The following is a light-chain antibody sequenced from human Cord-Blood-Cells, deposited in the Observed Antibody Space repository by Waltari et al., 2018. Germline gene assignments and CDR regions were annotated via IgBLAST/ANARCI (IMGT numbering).Light chain of an antibody. J-gene: IGKJ4*01. V-gene: IGKV1-9*01. CDR2: AAS. CDR3: QQLNSYPLT. Sequence: IQLTQSPSFLSASVGDRVTITCRASQGISSYLAWYQQKPGKAPKLLIYAASTLQSGVPSRFGGSGSGTEFTLTISSLQPEDFATYYCQQLNSYPLTFGGGTKVEIK. CDR1: QGISSY.